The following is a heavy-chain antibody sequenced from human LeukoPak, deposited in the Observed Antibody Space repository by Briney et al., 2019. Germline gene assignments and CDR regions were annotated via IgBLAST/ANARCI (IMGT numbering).Heavy chain of an antibody. J-gene: IGHJ4*02. Sequence: GGSLRLSCAVSGFTFSSFAMSWVRQAPGKGLEWVSQISGNGTTTYYAASVRGRFTISRDNSKNMLYLQMDSLRAEDTALYYCAKDERGHCGGDCYVNGGQGHLVTVSS. V-gene: IGHV3-23*01. CDR2: ISGNGTTT. CDR3: AKDERGHCGGDCYVN. D-gene: IGHD2-21*02. CDR1: GFTFSSFA.